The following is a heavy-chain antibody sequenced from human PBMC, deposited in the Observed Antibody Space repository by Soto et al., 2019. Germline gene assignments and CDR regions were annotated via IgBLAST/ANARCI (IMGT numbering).Heavy chain of an antibody. CDR2: IHHGGST. CDR3: ASRGADRAFDY. V-gene: IGHV4-30-2*01. J-gene: IGHJ4*02. D-gene: IGHD4-17*01. Sequence: IRKPPGKGLEWIGYIHHGGSTYYSPSLRSRVTISIDRSKNQFSLNLSSVTAADTAVYYCASRGADRAFDYWGQGTLVTVSP.